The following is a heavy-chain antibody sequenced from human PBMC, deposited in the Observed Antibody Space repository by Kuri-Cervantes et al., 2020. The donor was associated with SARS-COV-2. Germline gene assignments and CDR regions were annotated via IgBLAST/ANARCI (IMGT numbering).Heavy chain of an antibody. Sequence: ASVKVSCKASGYSFTRYYMHWVRQAPGKGLEWMGGFDPEDGETIYAQKFQGRVTMTEDASTDTAYMELSSLRSEDTAVYYCATAPAYSGRALLAYWGQGTLVTVSS. J-gene: IGHJ4*02. CDR2: FDPEDGET. D-gene: IGHD1-26*01. CDR3: ATAPAYSGRALLAY. CDR1: GYSFTRYY. V-gene: IGHV1-24*01.